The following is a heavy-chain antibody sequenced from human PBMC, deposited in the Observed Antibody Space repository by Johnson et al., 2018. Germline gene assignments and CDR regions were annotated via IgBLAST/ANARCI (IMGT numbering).Heavy chain of an antibody. D-gene: IGHD2-15*01. CDR3: AVERSSLIVVVVAATTYYYYGMDV. J-gene: IGHJ6*02. CDR2: IIPIFGTA. V-gene: IGHV1-69*01. CDR1: GGTFSSYA. Sequence: QVQLVESGAEVKKPGSSVKVSCKASGGTFSSYAISWVRQAPGQGLEWMGGIIPIFGTANYAQKFQGRVTITAAESTSTAYMELSSLRSEDTAVYYCAVERSSLIVVVVAATTYYYYGMDVWGQGTTVTVSS.